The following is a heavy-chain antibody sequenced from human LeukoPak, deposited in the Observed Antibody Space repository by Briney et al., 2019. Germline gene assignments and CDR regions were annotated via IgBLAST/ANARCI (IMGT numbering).Heavy chain of an antibody. CDR2: ISYDGSNK. Sequence: PGRSLRLSCTASGFTFSRFGMHWVRQAPGKGLEWVAVISYDGSNKYYADSVKGRFTISRDNSKNTLYLQMNSLRAEDTAVYYCAKCKGMTTGAFDIWGQGTMVTVSS. CDR1: GFTFSRFG. V-gene: IGHV3-30*18. J-gene: IGHJ3*02. CDR3: AKCKGMTTGAFDI. D-gene: IGHD4-17*01.